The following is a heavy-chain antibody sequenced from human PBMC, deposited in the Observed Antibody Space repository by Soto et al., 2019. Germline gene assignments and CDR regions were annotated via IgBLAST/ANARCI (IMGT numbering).Heavy chain of an antibody. Sequence: SETLSLTCTVSGGSISSYYWSWIRQPPGKGLEWIGYIYYSGSTNYNPSLKSRVTISVDTSKNQFSLKLSSVTAADTAVYYCARQYSSSYWFDPWGQGTLVTVSS. CDR1: GGSISSYY. V-gene: IGHV4-59*01. J-gene: IGHJ5*02. CDR3: ARQYSSSYWFDP. D-gene: IGHD6-6*01. CDR2: IYYSGST.